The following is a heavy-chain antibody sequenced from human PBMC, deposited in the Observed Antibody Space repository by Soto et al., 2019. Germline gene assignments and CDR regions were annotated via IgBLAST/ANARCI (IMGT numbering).Heavy chain of an antibody. J-gene: IGHJ6*02. CDR2: IIPISGTA. CDR3: ARSKGSSTSLKLYYCYYSGIEV. Sequence: QVQLVQSGAEVKKPGSSVKVSCKASEGTFSSYAISWVRQAPGQGLEWMGGIIPISGTANYAQKFQSRVPTAADESKKTPYIELSSRRSEHTAVYYSARSKGSSTSLKLYYCYYSGIEVWGPGATDTVSS. CDR1: EGTFSSYA. D-gene: IGHD2-2*01. V-gene: IGHV1-69*01.